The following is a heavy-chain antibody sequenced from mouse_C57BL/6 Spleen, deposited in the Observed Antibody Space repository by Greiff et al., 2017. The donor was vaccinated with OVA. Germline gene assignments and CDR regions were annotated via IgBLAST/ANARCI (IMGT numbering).Heavy chain of an antibody. CDR2: IRNKANGYTT. CDR1: GFTFTDYY. J-gene: IGHJ3*01. D-gene: IGHD1-1*01. V-gene: IGHV7-3*01. Sequence: EVMLVESGGGLVQPGGSLSLSCAASGFTFTDYYMSWVRQPPGKALEWLGFIRNKANGYTTEYSASVKGRFTISRDNSQSILYLQMNALRAEDSATYHCARSSLLRPWFAYWGQGTLVTVSA. CDR3: ARSSLLRPWFAY.